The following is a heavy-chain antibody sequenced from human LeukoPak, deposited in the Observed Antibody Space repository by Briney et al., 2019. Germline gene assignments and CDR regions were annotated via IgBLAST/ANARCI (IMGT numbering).Heavy chain of an antibody. J-gene: IGHJ4*02. CDR3: ARDRGSGWSP. V-gene: IGHV4-30-2*01. D-gene: IGHD6-19*01. Sequence: SETLSLTCTVSGGSISSGGYYWSWIRQPPGKGLEWIGYIYHSGSTYYNPSLKSRVTISVDRSKNQFSLKLSSVTAADTAVYYCARDRGSGWSPWGQGTLVTVSS. CDR2: IYHSGST. CDR1: GGSISSGGYY.